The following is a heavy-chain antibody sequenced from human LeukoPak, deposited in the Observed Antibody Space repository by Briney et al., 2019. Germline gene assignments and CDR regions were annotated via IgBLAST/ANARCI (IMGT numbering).Heavy chain of an antibody. V-gene: IGHV3-33*01. D-gene: IGHD3-16*01. CDR2: IWYDGSKK. CDR3: ARDLGRGNTPFDY. CDR1: GFTFPSYG. Sequence: GGSLRLSCAASGFTFPSYGMDWVRQAPGKGLEWVAIIWYDGSKKYYADSVKARFTISRDNSKNTVYLQMDSLRAEDTALYYCARDLGRGNTPFDYWGQGTLVTVSS. J-gene: IGHJ4*02.